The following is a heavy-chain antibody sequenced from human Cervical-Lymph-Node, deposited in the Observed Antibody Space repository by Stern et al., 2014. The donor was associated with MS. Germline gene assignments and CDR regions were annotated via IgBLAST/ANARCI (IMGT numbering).Heavy chain of an antibody. CDR2: INSDGSRT. V-gene: IGHV3-74*02. Sequence: EVQLVESGGGLVQPGGSLRLSCAASGFTFSSYWMHWVRQAPGKGLEWVSRINSDGSRTSYADSEKGRFTISRDNAKNTLYLQMNSLRAEDTAVYYCARDGDGYNYDYWGQGTLVTVSS. CDR1: GFTFSSYW. J-gene: IGHJ4*02. D-gene: IGHD5-24*01. CDR3: ARDGDGYNYDY.